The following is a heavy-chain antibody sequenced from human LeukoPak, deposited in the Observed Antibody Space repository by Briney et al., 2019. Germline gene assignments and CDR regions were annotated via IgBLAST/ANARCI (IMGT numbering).Heavy chain of an antibody. J-gene: IGHJ3*02. D-gene: IGHD3-10*01. V-gene: IGHV3-7*01. CDR1: GFTFSSYW. CDR3: ARLLKYYYGSGSPDAFDI. Sequence: GGSLRLSCAASGFTFSSYWVSWVRQAPGKGLEWVANIKQDGSEKYYVDSVKGRFTISRDNAKNSLYLQMNSLRAEDTAVYYCARLLKYYYGSGSPDAFDIWGQGTMVTASS. CDR2: IKQDGSEK.